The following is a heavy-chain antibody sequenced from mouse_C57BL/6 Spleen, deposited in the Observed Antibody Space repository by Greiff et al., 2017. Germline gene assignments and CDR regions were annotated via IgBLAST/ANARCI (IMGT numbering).Heavy chain of an antibody. V-gene: IGHV1-52*01. Sequence: QVQLQQPGAELVRPGSSVKLSCKASGYTFTSYWMQWVKQRPIQGLEWIGNIDPSDSETHYNQKFKDKATLTVDKSSSTAYMQLSSLTSEDSAVYYCARYSYYAMDYWGQGTSVTVSS. CDR2: IDPSDSET. CDR1: GYTFTSYW. CDR3: ARYSYYAMDY. J-gene: IGHJ4*01.